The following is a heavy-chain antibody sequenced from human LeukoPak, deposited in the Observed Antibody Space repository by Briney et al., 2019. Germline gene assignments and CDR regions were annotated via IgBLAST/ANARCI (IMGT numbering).Heavy chain of an antibody. CDR3: ATKGGYPYYFDY. J-gene: IGHJ4*02. D-gene: IGHD3-22*01. CDR1: GGSISSYY. Sequence: SETLSLTCTVSGGSISSYYWSWIRQPPGKGLEWIGYIYYSGSTNYNPSLKSRVTISVDTSKNQFSLKLSPVTAADTAVYYCATKGGYPYYFDYWGQGTLVTVSS. CDR2: IYYSGST. V-gene: IGHV4-59*01.